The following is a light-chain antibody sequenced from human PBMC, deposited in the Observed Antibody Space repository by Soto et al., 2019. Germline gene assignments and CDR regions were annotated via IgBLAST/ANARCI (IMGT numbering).Light chain of an antibody. J-gene: IGLJ3*02. CDR3: CSYAGTYWV. V-gene: IGLV2-11*01. CDR1: SDDVGGYNY. Sequence: QSVLTQPRSVSGSPGQSVTISCTGTSDDVGGYNYVSWFQQHPGKVPKLMVYDVSYRPSGVPDRFSGSKSGNTASLTISGRQADDEGDYYCCSYAGTYWVFGGGTKLTVL. CDR2: DVS.